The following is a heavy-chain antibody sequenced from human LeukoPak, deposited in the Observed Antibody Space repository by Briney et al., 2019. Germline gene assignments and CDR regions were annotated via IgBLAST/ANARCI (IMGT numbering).Heavy chain of an antibody. CDR2: ISGSGGST. CDR3: AKGKKVTMVRGVTWFDL. J-gene: IGHJ5*02. D-gene: IGHD3-10*01. Sequence: GGSLRLSCAASGFTFSSYAMSWVRQAPGKGLEWVSAISGSGGSTYYADSVKGRFTISRDNSKNTLYLQMNSLRAEDTAVYYCAKGKKVTMVRGVTWFDLWGQGTLVTVSS. CDR1: GFTFSSYA. V-gene: IGHV3-23*01.